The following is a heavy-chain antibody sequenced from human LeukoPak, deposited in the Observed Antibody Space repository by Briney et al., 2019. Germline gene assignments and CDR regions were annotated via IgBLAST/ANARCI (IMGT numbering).Heavy chain of an antibody. D-gene: IGHD3-16*01. V-gene: IGHV4-4*07. CDR2: IYTDGST. Sequence: SETLSLTCTVSGGSISSYYWNWIRQPAGRGLEWIGRIYTDGSTNYNPSLKSRVTMSVDTSKDQLSLKLNSVTAADTAVYYCARDDRSIGHAFEIWGQGTMVTGSS. J-gene: IGHJ3*02. CDR3: ARDDRSIGHAFEI. CDR1: GGSISSYY.